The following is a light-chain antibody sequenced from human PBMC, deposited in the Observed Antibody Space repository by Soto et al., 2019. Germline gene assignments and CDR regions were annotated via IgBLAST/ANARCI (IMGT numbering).Light chain of an antibody. V-gene: IGKV3-11*01. J-gene: IGKJ4*01. Sequence: TVLTQSPATLSLSPGERATLSCRASQNVDIYVAWYQQRPGQAPRLLIYDASNRATGIPARFIGTGSGTDFTLTISRLEPEDFGIYYCQQRKNWPPLTFGGGTRVEIK. CDR3: QQRKNWPPLT. CDR1: QNVDIY. CDR2: DAS.